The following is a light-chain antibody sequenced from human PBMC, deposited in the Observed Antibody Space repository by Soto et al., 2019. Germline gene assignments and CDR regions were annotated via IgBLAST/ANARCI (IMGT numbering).Light chain of an antibody. V-gene: IGKV3-15*01. J-gene: IGKJ2*01. CDR1: ESLFGF. CDR2: GVS. CDR3: QSYNDWPFA. Sequence: DIVLTQSPATLSVSPGDRVTLSCRASESLFGFLAWYQQKPGQAPRLLMYGVSTRATGIPARFSGGGSATDFTLTISSLQSEDSAFYFCQSYNDWPFASGLGTRLEIK.